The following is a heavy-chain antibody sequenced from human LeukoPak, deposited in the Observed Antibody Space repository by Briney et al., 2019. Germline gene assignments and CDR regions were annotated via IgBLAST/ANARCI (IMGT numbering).Heavy chain of an antibody. D-gene: IGHD3-22*01. J-gene: IGHJ4*02. CDR1: GGSFSGYY. CDR2: INHSGST. V-gene: IGHV4-34*01. CDR3: ARVGGVVVVRFDY. Sequence: SETLSLTCAVYGGSFSGYYWSWIRQRPGKGLEWIGEINHSGSTNYNPSLKSRVTISVDTSKNQFSLKLSSVTAADTAVYYCARVGGVVVVRFDYWGQGTLVTVSS.